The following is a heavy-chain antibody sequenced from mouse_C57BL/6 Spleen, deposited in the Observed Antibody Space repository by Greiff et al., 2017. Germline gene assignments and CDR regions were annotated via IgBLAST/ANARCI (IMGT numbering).Heavy chain of an antibody. V-gene: IGHV14-4*01. CDR3: TTAGDYGRRRGDY. CDR2: IDPENGDT. Sequence: VQLQQSGAELVRPGASVKLSCTASGFNIKDDYMHWVKQRPEQGLEWIGWIDPENGDTEYASKFQGKATITADTSSNTAYLQLSSLTSEDTAVYYCTTAGDYGRRRGDYWGQGTSVTVSS. J-gene: IGHJ4*01. CDR1: GFNIKDDY. D-gene: IGHD2-4*01.